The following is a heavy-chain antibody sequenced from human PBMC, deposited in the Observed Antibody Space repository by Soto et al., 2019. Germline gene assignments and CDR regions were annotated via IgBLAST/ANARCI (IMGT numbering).Heavy chain of an antibody. D-gene: IGHD3-22*01. Sequence: PGGSLRLSCAASGFTFSSYSMNWVRQAPGKGLEWVSSISGSGGSTYYADSVKGRFTISRDTSKNMLYLQMNSLRAEDTAVYYCARTRRSGCYYFDYLAQGTLVTVSS. CDR1: GFTFSSYS. V-gene: IGHV3-23*01. CDR2: ISGSGGST. J-gene: IGHJ4*02. CDR3: ARTRRSGCYYFDY.